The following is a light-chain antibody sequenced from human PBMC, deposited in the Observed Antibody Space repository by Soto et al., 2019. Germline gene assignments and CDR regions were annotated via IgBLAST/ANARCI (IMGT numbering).Light chain of an antibody. CDR1: QTVLHDTNSKSY. V-gene: IGKV4-1*01. CDR2: WAS. J-gene: IGKJ2*01. Sequence: DIVMTQSPDSLIVSLGERATINYKSSQTVLHDTNSKSYLSWFQQKPGQPPKLLISWASTRESGVPARFSGSGSETDFTLTISDLQAEDVGVYYCQQYYATPPTFGQGSKLEI. CDR3: QQYYATPPT.